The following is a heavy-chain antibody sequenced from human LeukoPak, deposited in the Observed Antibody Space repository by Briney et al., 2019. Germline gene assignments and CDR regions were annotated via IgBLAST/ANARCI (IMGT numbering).Heavy chain of an antibody. V-gene: IGHV4-39*01. D-gene: IGHD1-7*01. Sequence: ETLSLTCTVSGGSISSSSYYWGWIRQPPGKGLEWIGSIYYSGSTYYNPSLKSRVTISVDTSKNQFSLKLSSVTAADTAVYYCAQNEAGTPEEDWFDPWGQGTLVTVSS. CDR3: AQNEAGTPEEDWFDP. CDR2: IYYSGST. CDR1: GGSISSSSYY. J-gene: IGHJ5*02.